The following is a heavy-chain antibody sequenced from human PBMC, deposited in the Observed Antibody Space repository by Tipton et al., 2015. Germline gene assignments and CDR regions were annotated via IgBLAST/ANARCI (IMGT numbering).Heavy chain of an antibody. Sequence: TLSLTCTVSGGSISSYYWCWIWQPPGKGLGWIGNIYYSWSTNYNSSLKSRVTISIDTSKNQFSLKLSSVSAADTAEYYCSRGGNNWFDPWGLGTLVAVSS. CDR3: SRGGNNWFDP. D-gene: IGHD2-15*01. V-gene: IGHV4-59*01. CDR2: IYYSWST. J-gene: IGHJ5*02. CDR1: GGSISSYY.